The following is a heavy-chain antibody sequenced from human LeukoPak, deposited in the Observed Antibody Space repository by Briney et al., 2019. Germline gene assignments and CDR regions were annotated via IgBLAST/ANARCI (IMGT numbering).Heavy chain of an antibody. V-gene: IGHV4-39*01. CDR2: IYYSGST. D-gene: IGHD1-7*01. J-gene: IGHJ6*02. CDR3: AGGTTYAMDV. Sequence: SETLSLTCTASGGSISSSVYYWGWIRQPPGKGLDWIGSIYYSGSTYYNPSLKSRVTISVDTSKNQFSLKLSSVTAADTAVYYCAGGTTYAMDVWGQGTTVTVSS. CDR1: GGSISSSVYY.